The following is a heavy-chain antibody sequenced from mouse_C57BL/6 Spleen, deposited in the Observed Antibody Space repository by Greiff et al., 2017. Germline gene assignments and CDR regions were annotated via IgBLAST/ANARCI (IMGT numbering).Heavy chain of an antibody. V-gene: IGHV14-3*01. J-gene: IGHJ2*01. CDR2: IDPANGST. D-gene: IGHD4-1*01. Sequence: VQLQQSVAELVRPGASVKLSCTASGFTFKNTYMHWVKQRPEQGLEWIGRIDPANGSTKYAPKFQGKATMTEDTSSNTAYLQLSSLTSEDTDLYYSDRPDGLGNYLDYWGQGTTLTVSS. CDR3: DRPDGLGNYLDY. CDR1: GFTFKNTY.